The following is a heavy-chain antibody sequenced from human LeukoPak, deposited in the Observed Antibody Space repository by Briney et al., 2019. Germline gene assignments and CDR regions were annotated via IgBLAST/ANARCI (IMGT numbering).Heavy chain of an antibody. V-gene: IGHV1-18*01. CDR1: GYTFTSYG. CDR2: ISAYNGNT. J-gene: IGHJ6*02. CDR3: ARDPYVRYFDWLPPLDGTDV. D-gene: IGHD3-9*01. Sequence: ASVKVSCKASGYTFTSYGISWVRQAPGQGLEWMGWISAYNGNTNYEQKLQGRVTMTTDTSTSTAYMELRSLRSDDTAVYYCARDPYVRYFDWLPPLDGTDVWGQGTTVTVSS.